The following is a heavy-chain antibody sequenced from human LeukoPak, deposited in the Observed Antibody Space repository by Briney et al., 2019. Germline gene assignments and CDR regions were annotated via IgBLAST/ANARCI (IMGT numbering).Heavy chain of an antibody. V-gene: IGHV3-23*01. CDR1: GFTFNIYA. Sequence: PGGSLRLSCAASGFTFNIYAMTWVRQAPGKGLEWVSTIGSGRVYYADSVKGRFTISRDDSKNTLFLQMNSLRAEDTAIYYCAKDAPPSGYYGAFDIWGQGTMVTVSS. CDR2: IGSGRV. CDR3: AKDAPPSGYYGAFDI. D-gene: IGHD3-3*01. J-gene: IGHJ3*02.